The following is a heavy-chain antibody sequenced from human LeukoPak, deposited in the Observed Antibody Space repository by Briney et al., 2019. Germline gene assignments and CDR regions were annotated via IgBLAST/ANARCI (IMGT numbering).Heavy chain of an antibody. D-gene: IGHD6-19*01. V-gene: IGHV3-21*01. CDR2: ISSSSSYI. J-gene: IGHJ3*02. CDR3: ARGKIAVAGRGAFDI. CDR1: GFTFSSYS. Sequence: GSLRLSCAASGFTFSSYSMNWVRQAPGKGLEWVSSISSSSSYIYYADSVKGRFTISRDNAKNSLYLQMNSLRAEDTAVYYCARGKIAVAGRGAFDIWGQGTMVTVSS.